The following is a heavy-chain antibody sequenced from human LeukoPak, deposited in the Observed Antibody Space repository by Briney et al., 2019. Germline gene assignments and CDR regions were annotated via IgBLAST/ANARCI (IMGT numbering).Heavy chain of an antibody. CDR3: AREHLFSGSENYVLHNWFDP. CDR2: INPDTGGT. Sequence: GASVKVSCKASGYTFTDYYMHWVRQAPGQGIEWMGRINPDTGGTNSAQRFQGRVTMTRDTSIRTAYMELSSLRSDDTAVYYCAREHLFSGSENYVLHNWFDPWGQGTLVTVSS. CDR1: GYTFTDYY. D-gene: IGHD3-10*01. V-gene: IGHV1-2*02. J-gene: IGHJ5*02.